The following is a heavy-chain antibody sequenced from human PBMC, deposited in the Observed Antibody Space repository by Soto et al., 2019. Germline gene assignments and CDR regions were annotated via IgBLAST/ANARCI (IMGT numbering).Heavy chain of an antibody. J-gene: IGHJ4*02. D-gene: IGHD5-18*01. CDR3: ARDRDSYGFHDY. CDR2: IHYSGTT. Sequence: QVQLQESGPGLVKPSQTLSVTCTVSGGSISSGGSYWSWIRQHPGKGLEWIGYIHYSGTTYYNPSLKSRVTISIDTSKKQFSLKLSSVTAADTALYYCARDRDSYGFHDYWGQGTLVTVSS. V-gene: IGHV4-31*03. CDR1: GGSISSGGSY.